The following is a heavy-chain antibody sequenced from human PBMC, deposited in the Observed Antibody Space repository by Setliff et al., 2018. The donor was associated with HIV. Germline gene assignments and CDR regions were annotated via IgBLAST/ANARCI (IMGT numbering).Heavy chain of an antibody. J-gene: IGHJ4*02. V-gene: IGHV4-59*11. CDR1: GVSMRTHY. CDR3: ATEGREKLALFDH. CDR2: VLYSGNT. D-gene: IGHD6-6*01. Sequence: LETLSLTCNVSGVSMRTHYWSWVRLPPGKRLEWIGYVLYSGNTNYNPSFKSRVTVSLDEAKNQFSLTLKSVTSADTAVYYCATEGREKLALFDHWGLGILVTVSS.